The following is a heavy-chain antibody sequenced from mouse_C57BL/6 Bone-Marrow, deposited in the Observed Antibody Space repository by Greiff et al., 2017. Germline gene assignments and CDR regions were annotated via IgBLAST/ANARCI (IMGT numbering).Heavy chain of an antibody. D-gene: IGHD1-1*01. CDR1: GFNIKDYY. Sequence: EVQLQQSGAELVKPGASVKLSCTASGFNIKDYYMHWVKQRPEQGLEWIGRIDPEDGDTKYAPKFQGRATITADTSSNTAYLQLSSLTSEDTAVYYCATPNYGSSYGYWYFDVWGTGTTVTVSS. CDR2: IDPEDGDT. J-gene: IGHJ1*03. CDR3: ATPNYGSSYGYWYFDV. V-gene: IGHV14-2*01.